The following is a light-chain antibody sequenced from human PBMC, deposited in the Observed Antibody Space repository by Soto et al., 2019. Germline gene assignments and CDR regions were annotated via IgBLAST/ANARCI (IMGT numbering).Light chain of an antibody. CDR3: QEYNTYSRT. Sequence: DIQMTQSPSTLSASVGDRVTITCRASQSISSWLAWYQQKPGKAPNLLIYKASSLESGVPSRFSGSGSGTEFTLTISSLQPDDFATYYCQEYNTYSRTFGKGTKVDIK. CDR1: QSISSW. V-gene: IGKV1-5*03. CDR2: KAS. J-gene: IGKJ1*01.